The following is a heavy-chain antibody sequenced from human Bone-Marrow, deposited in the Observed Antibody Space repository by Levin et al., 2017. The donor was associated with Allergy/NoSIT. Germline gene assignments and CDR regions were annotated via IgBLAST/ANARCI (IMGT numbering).Heavy chain of an antibody. CDR3: AREGDMRVVVTEYYFDF. V-gene: IGHV3-48*03. J-gene: IGHJ4*02. Sequence: LSLTCAASGFTFSSFEMSWVRQAPGKGLEWVSYISSTGNTIYYADSVKGRFTISRDNAKNSLYLQMNSLRADDTAIYYCAREGDMRVVVTEYYFDFWGQGTLVTVSS. D-gene: IGHD3-22*01. CDR2: ISSTGNTI. CDR1: GFTFSSFE.